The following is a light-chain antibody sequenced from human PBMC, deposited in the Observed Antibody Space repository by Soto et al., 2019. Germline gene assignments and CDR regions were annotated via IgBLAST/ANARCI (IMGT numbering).Light chain of an antibody. Sequence: QSALTQHPSASGSPGQSVTLSCTGTSSDVGGYNYVSWYQQHPGKAPKLMIYEVSKRPSGFPDRFSGSKSGDTASLTVSGLQADDEADYYCSSYAGSNNYVFGTGTQLTVL. CDR3: SSYAGSNNYV. J-gene: IGLJ1*01. CDR1: SSDVGGYNY. V-gene: IGLV2-8*01. CDR2: EVS.